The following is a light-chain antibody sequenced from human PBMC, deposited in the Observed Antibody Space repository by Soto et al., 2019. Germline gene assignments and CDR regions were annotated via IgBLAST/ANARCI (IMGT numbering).Light chain of an antibody. J-gene: IGKJ5*01. V-gene: IGKV1-39*01. CDR2: AAS. CDR3: QQNFSIPIT. CDR1: QSISSY. Sequence: DIQMTQSPSSLSASVGDRVTITCRASQSISSYLNWYQQKPGKAPKLLIYAASSLQSGVPSRFSGSGSGTDFTLTISSLQPADFATYYCQQNFSIPITFGQGTRLEIK.